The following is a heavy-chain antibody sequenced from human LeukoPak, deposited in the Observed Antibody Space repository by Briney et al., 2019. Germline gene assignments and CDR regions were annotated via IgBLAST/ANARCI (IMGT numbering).Heavy chain of an antibody. J-gene: IGHJ5*02. V-gene: IGHV4-59*01. CDR2: IYYSGRT. Sequence: PSETLSLTCTVSAGSISSYYWSWVRQPPGKGLEWVGCIYYSGRTHYNPSLKSRDTISVDTSKNQFSLKLSPVTAADTAVYYCARVYYDFWSGSNWFDPWGQGTLVTVSS. CDR3: ARVYYDFWSGSNWFDP. CDR1: AGSISSYY. D-gene: IGHD3-3*01.